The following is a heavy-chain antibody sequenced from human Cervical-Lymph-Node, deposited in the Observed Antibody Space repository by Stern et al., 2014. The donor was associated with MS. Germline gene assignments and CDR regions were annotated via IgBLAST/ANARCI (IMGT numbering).Heavy chain of an antibody. CDR1: GGTFSSYA. CDR3: AREVWSYRPIHFDY. J-gene: IGHJ4*02. CDR2: IIPIFGTA. D-gene: IGHD3-16*02. Sequence: VQLVESGAEVKKPGSSVKVSCKASGGTFSSYAISWVRQAPGQGLEWMGGIIPIFGTANYAQKFQGRVTITADESTSTAYMELSSLRSEDTAVYYCAREVWSYRPIHFDYWGQGTLVTVSS. V-gene: IGHV1-69*01.